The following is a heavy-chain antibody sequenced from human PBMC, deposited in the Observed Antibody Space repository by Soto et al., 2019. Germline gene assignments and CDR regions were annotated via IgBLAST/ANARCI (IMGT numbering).Heavy chain of an antibody. Sequence: QVQLVQSGAEVKRPGASVKVSCKASGDTFSNFDFNWVRQATGQGPEWMGWMYPNNGQTAYARTFQGRVTMTWNSSTSTAYMELSSLTSEDTAVYYCAPMIRGLSHWLDPWGQGTLVTVSS. CDR3: APMIRGLSHWLDP. V-gene: IGHV1-8*01. CDR2: MYPNNGQT. CDR1: GDTFSNFD. J-gene: IGHJ5*02. D-gene: IGHD3-16*01.